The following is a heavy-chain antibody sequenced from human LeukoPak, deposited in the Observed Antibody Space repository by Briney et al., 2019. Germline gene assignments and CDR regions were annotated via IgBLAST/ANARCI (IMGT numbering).Heavy chain of an antibody. CDR2: IKQDGSEK. D-gene: IGHD1-26*01. Sequence: GGSLRLSCAASGFTFSSYWMSWVRQAQGKGLEWVANIKQDGSEKYYVDSVKGRFTISRDNAKNSLYLQMNSLRAEDTAVYYCARGDWELLFDYWGQGTLVTVSS. V-gene: IGHV3-7*01. CDR3: ARGDWELLFDY. J-gene: IGHJ4*02. CDR1: GFTFSSYW.